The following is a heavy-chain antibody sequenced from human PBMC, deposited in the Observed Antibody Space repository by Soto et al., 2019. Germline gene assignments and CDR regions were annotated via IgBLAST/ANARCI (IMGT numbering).Heavy chain of an antibody. Sequence: PGGSLRLSCAASGFSVSSSDMSWVRQVPGEGLEWVSVIYSGGSTHDADYVKGRFSVSRDTSKNTVDLQMNSLRVDGTAVYYCGTSSRKDYHFAMDVWGQGTAVTVSS. D-gene: IGHD6-6*01. V-gene: IGHV3-53*01. J-gene: IGHJ6*02. CDR1: GFSVSSSD. CDR2: IYSGGST. CDR3: GTSSRKDYHFAMDV.